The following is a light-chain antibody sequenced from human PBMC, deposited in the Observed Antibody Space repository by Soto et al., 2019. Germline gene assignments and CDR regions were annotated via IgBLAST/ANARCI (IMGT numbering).Light chain of an antibody. Sequence: QSALTQPASVSGSLGQSITISCTGTSSDVGGYNYVSWYQQHPGKVPKLMIYEVSNRPSGVSNRFSGSKSGNTASLTISGLQAEDEADYYCSSYTSSSTLDVVFGGGTKLTVL. J-gene: IGLJ2*01. CDR2: EVS. CDR1: SSDVGGYNY. CDR3: SSYTSSSTLDVV. V-gene: IGLV2-14*01.